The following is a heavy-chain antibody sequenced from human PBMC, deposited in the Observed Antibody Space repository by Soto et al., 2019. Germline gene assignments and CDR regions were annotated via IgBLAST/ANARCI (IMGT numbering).Heavy chain of an antibody. J-gene: IGHJ4*02. CDR1: AFSFSTSW. V-gene: IGHV3-74*01. CDR2: INPDGRTI. Sequence: GGSLRLSCAASAFSFSTSWMHWVRQAPGEGLVWVSRINPDGRTINYADSVKGRFTISRDNAQNTLYLQMNILRVEDTAVYFCTTDGNYRFDSWGVRTLVTVSS. CDR3: TTDGNYRFDS. D-gene: IGHD1-7*01.